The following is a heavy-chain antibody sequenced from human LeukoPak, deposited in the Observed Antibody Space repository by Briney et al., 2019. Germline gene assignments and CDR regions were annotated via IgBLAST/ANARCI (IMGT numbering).Heavy chain of an antibody. Sequence: GRSLRLSCAASGFTFHDYAIHWVRQGPGKGLEWVSGISWNSGIIGYAESVKGRFTISRDNSKNTLYLQMNSLRAEDTAVYYCVEGGAARFDYWGQGTLVAVSS. CDR1: GFTFHDYA. J-gene: IGHJ4*02. V-gene: IGHV3-9*01. CDR2: ISWNSGII. CDR3: VEGGAARFDY. D-gene: IGHD5-18*01.